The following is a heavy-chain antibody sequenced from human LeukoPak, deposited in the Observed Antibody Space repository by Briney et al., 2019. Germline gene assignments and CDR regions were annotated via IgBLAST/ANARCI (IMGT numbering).Heavy chain of an antibody. CDR1: GFTVSSNY. CDR2: IYSGGST. V-gene: IGHV3-66*01. CDR3: ASAKRFGELLFDP. D-gene: IGHD3-10*01. Sequence: GGSLRLSCAASGFTVSSNYMSWVRQAPGKGLEWVSFIYSGGSTCYADSVKGRFTISRDNSKNTLYLQMNSLRAEDTAVYYCASAKRFGELLFDPWGQGTLVTVSS. J-gene: IGHJ5*02.